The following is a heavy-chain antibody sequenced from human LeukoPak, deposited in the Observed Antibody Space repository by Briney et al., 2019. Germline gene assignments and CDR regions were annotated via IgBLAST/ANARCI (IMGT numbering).Heavy chain of an antibody. D-gene: IGHD5-24*01. V-gene: IGHV4-39*07. CDR1: GGSIRSSDDY. CDR2: IYYTGSS. J-gene: IGHJ4*02. CDR3: AREARDGYNLEPRWDY. Sequence: SETLSLTCSVPGGSIRSSDDYWGFVRQTPGKGLEWMGSIYYTGSSHYNPSLKSRATISVDTSKNQFSLKLSSVTAADTAVYYCAREARDGYNLEPRWDYWGQGTLVTVSS.